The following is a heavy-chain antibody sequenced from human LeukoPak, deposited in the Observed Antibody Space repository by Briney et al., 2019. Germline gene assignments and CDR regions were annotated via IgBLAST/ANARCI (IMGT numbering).Heavy chain of an antibody. CDR2: IYYNGST. V-gene: IGHV4-31*03. D-gene: IGHD2-2*01. CDR1: GGSISSGGYY. J-gene: IGHJ6*02. CDR3: ARSGGGLVPTRHPYYYYGMDV. Sequence: KPSETLSLTCTVSGGSISSGGYYWSWIRQHPGKGLEWIGYIYYNGSTYYNPSLKSRVTISVDTSKNQFSLKLSSVTAADTAVYYCARSGGGLVPTRHPYYYYGMDVWGQGTTVTVSS.